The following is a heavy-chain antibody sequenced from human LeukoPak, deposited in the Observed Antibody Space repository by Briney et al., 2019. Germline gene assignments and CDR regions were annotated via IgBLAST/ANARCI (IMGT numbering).Heavy chain of an antibody. CDR3: ARDFGLITMIGDYYYMDV. CDR1: GYTFTSYY. V-gene: IGHV1-46*01. J-gene: IGHJ6*03. D-gene: IGHD3-22*01. CDR2: INPSGGST. Sequence: ASVKVSCKASGYTFTSYYMHWVRQAPGQGLEWMGIINPSGGSTSYAEKFQGRVTMTRDTSPSTVYMELSSLRSEDTAVYYCARDFGLITMIGDYYYMDVWGKGTTVTVSS.